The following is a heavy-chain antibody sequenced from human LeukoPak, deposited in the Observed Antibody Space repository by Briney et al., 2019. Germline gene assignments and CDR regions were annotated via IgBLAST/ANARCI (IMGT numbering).Heavy chain of an antibody. V-gene: IGHV3-23*01. D-gene: IGHD3-10*01. CDR3: AKDYGSGSYFC. J-gene: IGHJ4*02. CDR2: ISGSDGST. Sequence: GGSLRLSCTASGFTFSNYAMSWVRQAPGKGLEWVSTISGSDGSTYYADSVKGRFTISRDNSKNTLYLQMDSLRAEDTAVYYCAKDYGSGSYFCWGQGTLVTVSS. CDR1: GFTFSNYA.